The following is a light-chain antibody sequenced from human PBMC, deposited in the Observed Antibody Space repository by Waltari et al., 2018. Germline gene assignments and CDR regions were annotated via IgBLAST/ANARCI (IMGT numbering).Light chain of an antibody. J-gene: IGLJ3*02. V-gene: IGLV8-61*01. CDR3: ALYMGSGIWV. CDR1: SSSVSSTSY. CDR2: KIN. Sequence: VTQQPSLSVYPAGTVTRTVTIISSSVSSTSYPTWYQQTPGQTPRTLVYKINTRSSGVPDRFSGSMLGNKAALTITGAQAEDESDYYCALYMGSGIWVFGGGTKLTVL.